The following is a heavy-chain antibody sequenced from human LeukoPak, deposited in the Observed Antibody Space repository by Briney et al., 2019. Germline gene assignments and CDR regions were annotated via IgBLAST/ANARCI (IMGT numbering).Heavy chain of an antibody. D-gene: IGHD6-19*01. Sequence: PGGSLRLSCAASGFTFSSYAMSWVRQAPGRGLELVSSISGSSGNTYYADSVKGRFAISRDNSKNTLYLQMNSLRAEDTAVYYCATSGYSSGWHGAFDIWGQGTMVTVSS. J-gene: IGHJ3*02. V-gene: IGHV3-23*01. CDR1: GFTFSSYA. CDR2: ISGSSGNT. CDR3: ATSGYSSGWHGAFDI.